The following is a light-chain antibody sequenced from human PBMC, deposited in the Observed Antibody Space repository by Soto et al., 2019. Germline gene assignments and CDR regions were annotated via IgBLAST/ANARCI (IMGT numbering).Light chain of an antibody. CDR3: SSYTSSSTLL. Sequence: QSALTQPASVSGSPGQSITISCTGTSSDVGTYNYVSWYQHHPGKAPKLMIYDVSNRPSGVSNRFSGSKSGNMASLTISGLQAEDEADYYCSSYTSSSTLLFGGGTKVTVL. J-gene: IGLJ2*01. V-gene: IGLV2-14*03. CDR2: DVS. CDR1: SSDVGTYNY.